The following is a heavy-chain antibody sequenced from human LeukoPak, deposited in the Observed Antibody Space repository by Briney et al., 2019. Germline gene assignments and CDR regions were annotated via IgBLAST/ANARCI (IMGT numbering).Heavy chain of an antibody. CDR3: AREGDSSGLLDY. Sequence: SETLSLTCAVSGYSISSGYYWGWIRQPPGKGLEWIGSIYHSGSTYYNPSLKSRVTISVDTSKNQFSLKLSSVTAADTAVYYCAREGDSSGLLDYWGQGTLVTVSS. J-gene: IGHJ4*02. D-gene: IGHD3-22*01. CDR1: GYSISSGYY. CDR2: IYHSGST. V-gene: IGHV4-38-2*02.